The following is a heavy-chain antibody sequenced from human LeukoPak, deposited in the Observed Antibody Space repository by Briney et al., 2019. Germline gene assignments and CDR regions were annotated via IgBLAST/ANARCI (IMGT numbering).Heavy chain of an antibody. Sequence: GGSLRLSCAASGFTFSSFAMSWVRLTPGKGLELVSTIGGSGDGTYYADSVKGRFTISRDNSKNTLYLQMNSLRAEDTAVYYCAKDPSSGGYFDCWGQGTLVTVSS. CDR3: AKDPSSGGYFDC. D-gene: IGHD6-19*01. CDR2: IGGSGDGT. CDR1: GFTFSSFA. V-gene: IGHV3-23*01. J-gene: IGHJ4*02.